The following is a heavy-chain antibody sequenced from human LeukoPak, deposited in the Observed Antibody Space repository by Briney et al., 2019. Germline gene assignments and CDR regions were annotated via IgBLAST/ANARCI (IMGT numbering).Heavy chain of an antibody. Sequence: GGSLRLSCAASGFTFSSYWMSWVRQAPGKGLEWVANIKQDGSEKYYVDSVKGRFTISRDNAKNSLYLQMNSLRAEDTAVYYCAKDMARGTMVRGVIVNWGQGTLVTVSS. D-gene: IGHD3-10*01. CDR3: AKDMARGTMVRGVIVN. J-gene: IGHJ4*02. CDR1: GFTFSSYW. V-gene: IGHV3-7*01. CDR2: IKQDGSEK.